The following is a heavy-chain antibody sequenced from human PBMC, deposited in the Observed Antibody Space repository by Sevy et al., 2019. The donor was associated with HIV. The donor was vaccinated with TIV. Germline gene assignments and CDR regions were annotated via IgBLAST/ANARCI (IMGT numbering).Heavy chain of an antibody. J-gene: IGHJ6*02. V-gene: IGHV4-59*01. D-gene: IGHD6-13*01. CDR3: ARGSHQHYYGMDV. CDR1: GDSISGYY. CDR2: IYYTRST. Sequence: SETLSLTCTVSGDSISGYYWSWIRQPPGKGLEWIGYIYYTRSTNYNPSLKSRVTISKDTCKNQFSLKLSSVTAADTAVYYCARGSHQHYYGMDVWGQGTTVTVSS.